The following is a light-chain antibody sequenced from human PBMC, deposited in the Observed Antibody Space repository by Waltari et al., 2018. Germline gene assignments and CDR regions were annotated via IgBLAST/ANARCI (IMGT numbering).Light chain of an antibody. J-gene: IGLJ1*01. CDR3: SSYSSSSTLYV. V-gene: IGLV2-14*03. CDR1: SSDVGGYDY. Sequence: QSALTQPASVSVSPGQSITIFCAGTSSDVGGYDYVSWYQQHPGKAPELIIYDVSNRPSGVSDRFSGSKSGNTASLTISGLQADDEADYYCSSYSSSSTLYVFGTGTKVTV. CDR2: DVS.